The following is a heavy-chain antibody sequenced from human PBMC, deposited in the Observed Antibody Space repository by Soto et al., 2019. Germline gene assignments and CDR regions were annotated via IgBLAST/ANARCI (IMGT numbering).Heavy chain of an antibody. D-gene: IGHD3-22*01. J-gene: IGHJ5*02. V-gene: IGHV4-39*01. CDR1: GGSISSSDFY. CDR2: MYYSGTT. CDR3: AVVDSTGNWFDP. Sequence: QLQLQESGPGLVKPSETLSLTCTVSGGSISSSDFYWGWLRQPPGKGLDFIGSMYYSGTTYYNPSLKHRNTISVDTSKNQFSLKLISVTAADTAVYYCAVVDSTGNWFDPWGQRALVTVSS.